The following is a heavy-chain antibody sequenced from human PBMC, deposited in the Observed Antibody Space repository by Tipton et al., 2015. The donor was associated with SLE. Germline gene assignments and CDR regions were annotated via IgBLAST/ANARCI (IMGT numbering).Heavy chain of an antibody. CDR1: GYSISSGYY. D-gene: IGHD6-6*01. V-gene: IGHV4-38-2*02. CDR2: IYHSGST. Sequence: LRLSCAVSGYSISSGYYWGWIRQPPGKGLEWIGSIYHSGSTYYNPSLKSRVTISVDTSKNQFSLKLSSVTAADTAVYYCARDSSSWGFDYWGQGTLVTVSS. CDR3: ARDSSSWGFDY. J-gene: IGHJ4*02.